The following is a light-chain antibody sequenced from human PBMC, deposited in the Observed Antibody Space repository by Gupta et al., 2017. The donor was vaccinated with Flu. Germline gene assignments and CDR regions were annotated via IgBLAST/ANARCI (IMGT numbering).Light chain of an antibody. CDR1: SSDVGGYNY. CDR3: SADTSSSTLP. CDR2: EVS. Sequence: QSALTQPASVSGSPGQSITISCTGTSSDVGGYNYVSWYQQHPGKAPKLMIYEVSNRPPGVSNRFSGSKAGNTASLTISGPQEEDEADYYCSADTSSSTLPFGGGTKLTVL. J-gene: IGLJ2*01. V-gene: IGLV2-14*01.